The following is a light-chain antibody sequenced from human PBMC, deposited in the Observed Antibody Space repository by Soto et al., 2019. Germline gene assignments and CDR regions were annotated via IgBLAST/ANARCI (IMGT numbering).Light chain of an antibody. V-gene: IGKV3-20*01. CDR3: QQYGSSPPYT. J-gene: IGKJ2*01. Sequence: EVVLTQSPVTLSLSPGERATLSCRASQTVSNNYLAWYQQKPGQAPRLLIFGSSDRATGIPDRFSGSGSGTDFTLTLSRLEPEDFAVYYCQQYGSSPPYTFGQGTKLEIK. CDR2: GSS. CDR1: QTVSNNY.